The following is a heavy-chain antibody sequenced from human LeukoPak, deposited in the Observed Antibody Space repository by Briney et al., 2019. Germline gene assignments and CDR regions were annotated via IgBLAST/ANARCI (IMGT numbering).Heavy chain of an antibody. CDR3: ARVAVGYSFDY. D-gene: IGHD3-22*01. CDR1: GGSISSGGYY. CDR2: IYYSGST. Sequence: SQTLSLTCTVSGGSISSGGYYWSWIRRHPGKGLEWIGYIYYSGSTYYNPSLKSRVTISVDTSKNQFSLKLSSVTAANTAVYYCARVAVGYSFDYWGQGTLVTVSS. V-gene: IGHV4-31*03. J-gene: IGHJ4*02.